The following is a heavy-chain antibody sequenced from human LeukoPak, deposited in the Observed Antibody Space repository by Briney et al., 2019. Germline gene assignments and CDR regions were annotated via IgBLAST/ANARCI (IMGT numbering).Heavy chain of an antibody. J-gene: IGHJ6*03. CDR3: ARGPPGSGYQSRVRYYYMDV. V-gene: IGHV1-18*01. CDR1: GYTFTSYG. Sequence: GASVKVSCKASGYTFTSYGISWVRQAPGQGLEWMGWISAYNGNTNYAQKLQGRVTMTTDTSTSTAYMELRSLRSDDTAVYYCARGPPGSGYQSRVRYYYMDVWGKGTTVTVSS. CDR2: ISAYNGNT. D-gene: IGHD3-3*01.